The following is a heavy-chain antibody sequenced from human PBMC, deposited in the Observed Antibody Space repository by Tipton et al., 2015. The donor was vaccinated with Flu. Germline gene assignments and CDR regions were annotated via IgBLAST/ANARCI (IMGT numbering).Heavy chain of an antibody. V-gene: IGHV4-38-2*02. CDR1: GYSISTGDY. CDR3: ARRDYSNYVSEPKNWFDL. J-gene: IGHJ5*02. Sequence: TLSLTCNVSGYSISTGDYWGWIRQPPGKGLEWLANVYHTGTTFYKPSLRSRLTIPVDTSKNQISLKLTSVTAADTAVYYCARRDYSNYVSEPKNWFDLGGQGALVTVSS. D-gene: IGHD4-11*01. CDR2: VYHTGTT.